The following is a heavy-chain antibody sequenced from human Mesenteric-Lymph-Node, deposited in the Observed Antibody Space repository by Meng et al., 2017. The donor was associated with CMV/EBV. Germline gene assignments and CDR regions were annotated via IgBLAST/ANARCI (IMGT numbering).Heavy chain of an antibody. J-gene: IGHJ4*02. CDR2: ISYDGSNK. D-gene: IGHD3/OR15-3a*01. Sequence: GESLKISCAASGFTFSSYAMHWVRQAPGKGLEWVAVISYDGSNKYYADSVKGRFTISRDNSKNTLYLQMNSLRAEDTAVYYCTRGDRLPLEYWGQGTLVTVSS. CDR1: GFTFSSYA. V-gene: IGHV3-30-3*01. CDR3: TRGDRLPLEY.